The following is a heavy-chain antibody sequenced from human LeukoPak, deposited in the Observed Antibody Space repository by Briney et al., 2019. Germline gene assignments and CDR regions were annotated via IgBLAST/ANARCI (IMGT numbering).Heavy chain of an antibody. CDR2: INHSGST. J-gene: IGHJ5*02. CDR3: ARGLGLRFDP. Sequence: SETLSLTCAVYGGSFSGYYWSWIRQPPGKGLEWIGEINHSGSTNYNPSLKSRVTISVDTSKNQFSLKLSSVTAADTAVYYCARGLGLRFDPWGQGTLVTVSS. CDR1: GGSFSGYY. V-gene: IGHV4-34*01.